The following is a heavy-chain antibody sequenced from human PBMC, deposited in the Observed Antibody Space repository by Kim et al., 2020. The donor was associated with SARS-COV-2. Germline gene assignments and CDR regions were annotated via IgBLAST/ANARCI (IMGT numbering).Heavy chain of an antibody. CDR1: GFTFSSYA. CDR2: ISYDGTNK. J-gene: IGHJ4*02. D-gene: IGHD3-10*01. Sequence: GGSLRLSCAASGFTFSSYAMHWVRQAPGKGLEWVAVISYDGTNKYYVDSVKGRFTISRDTSKKTLYLQMNSLRVEDTAVYYCATVEGFRVLYSHLDYWGQGTLVTVSS. V-gene: IGHV3-30*04. CDR3: ATVEGFRVLYSHLDY.